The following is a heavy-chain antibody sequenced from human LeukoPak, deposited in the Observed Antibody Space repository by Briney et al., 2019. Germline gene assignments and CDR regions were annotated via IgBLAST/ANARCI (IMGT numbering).Heavy chain of an antibody. CDR2: ISGSGGST. Sequence: GGSLRLSCAASGFTFSSYAMSWVRQAPGKGLEWVSAISGSGGSTYYADSVKGRFTISRDSSKNTVYLQVNSLRAEDTAVYYCAKEGGYGSGRPGFDYWGQGTVVTVSS. D-gene: IGHD3-10*01. CDR3: AKEGGYGSGRPGFDY. V-gene: IGHV3-23*01. J-gene: IGHJ4*02. CDR1: GFTFSSYA.